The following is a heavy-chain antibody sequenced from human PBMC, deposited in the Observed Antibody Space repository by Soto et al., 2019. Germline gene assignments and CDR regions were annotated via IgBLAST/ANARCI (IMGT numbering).Heavy chain of an antibody. V-gene: IGHV1-8*01. Sequence: QVQLVQSGAEVKTPGASVKVSCKASGYTFTDYDINWVRQAPGQGLEWVGRMNPRSGKTDYAQNFQARVTMTRDTSISTAYLELSNRGYEDSAVFYCSTWGRDGWYTGFFWGEGTLVTVAS. D-gene: IGHD6-19*01. CDR3: STWGRDGWYTGFF. CDR1: GYTFTDYD. J-gene: IGHJ4*02. CDR2: MNPRSGKT.